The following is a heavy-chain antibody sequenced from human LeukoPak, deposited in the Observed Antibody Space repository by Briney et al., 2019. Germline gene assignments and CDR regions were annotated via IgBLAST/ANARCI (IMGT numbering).Heavy chain of an antibody. V-gene: IGHV4-34*01. D-gene: IGHD5-18*01. J-gene: IGHJ4*02. CDR1: GGSFSGYY. CDR3: ARGGGYSYGLFDY. CDR2: INHSGST. Sequence: SETLSLTCAVYGGSFSGYYWSWIRQPPGKGLEWIGEINHSGSTNYNPSLKSRVTISVDTSKNQFSLKLSSVTAADTAVYYCARGGGYSYGLFDYWGQGTLVTVFS.